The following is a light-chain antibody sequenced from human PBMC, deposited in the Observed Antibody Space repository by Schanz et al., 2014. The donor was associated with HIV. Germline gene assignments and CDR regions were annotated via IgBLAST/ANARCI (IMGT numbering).Light chain of an antibody. CDR2: DVT. CDR1: SSDIGAYNY. J-gene: IGLJ2*01. CDR3: ISYTSDTVL. Sequence: QSALTQPASVSGSPGQSITLSCTGTSSDIGAYNYVSWYQQHPDKAPKLIIYDVTNRPSGVSDRFSGSKSDYTASLTISGLQPEDEADYYCISYTSDTVLFGGGTKVTVL. V-gene: IGLV2-14*03.